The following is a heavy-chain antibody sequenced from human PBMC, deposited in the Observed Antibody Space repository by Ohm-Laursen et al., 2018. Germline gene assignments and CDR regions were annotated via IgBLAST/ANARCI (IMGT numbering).Heavy chain of an antibody. CDR2: FWADGIKT. CDR3: ARASDFWSGYYGHYYYGMDV. J-gene: IGHJ6*02. D-gene: IGHD3-3*01. V-gene: IGHV3-33*01. Sequence: SSLRLSCAATGFTFSNYGMHWVRQAPGKGLEWVAVFWADGIKTYYADSVKGRFTISRDNSKNTLYLQMNSLRAEDTAMYYCARASDFWSGYYGHYYYGMDVWGQGTTVTVSS. CDR1: GFTFSNYG.